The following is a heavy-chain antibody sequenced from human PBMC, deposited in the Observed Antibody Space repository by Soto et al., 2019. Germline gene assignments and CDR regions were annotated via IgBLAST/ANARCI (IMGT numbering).Heavy chain of an antibody. D-gene: IGHD3-22*01. J-gene: IGHJ4*02. V-gene: IGHV3-30-3*01. CDR3: ARDLGLYYYDSSGLPDY. Sequence: GGSLRLSCAASGFTFSSYAMHWVRQAPGKGLEWVAVISYDGSNKYYADSVKGRFTISRDNSKNTLYLQMNSLGAEDTAVYYCARDLGLYYYDSSGLPDYWGQR. CDR2: ISYDGSNK. CDR1: GFTFSSYA.